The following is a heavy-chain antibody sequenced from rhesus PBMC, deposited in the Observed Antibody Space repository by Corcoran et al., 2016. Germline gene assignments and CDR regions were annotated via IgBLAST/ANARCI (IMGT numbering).Heavy chain of an antibody. Sequence: QVQLVQSGAEVKKPGTSVKLSCKASGYTFTSYYINWVRQAPGQVREWMGWINPSNGNTGYAQTFQGTVTRTRDTSTSTAYMELNSLRSEDTAVYYCARDLWRLGGFFDYWGQGVLVTVSS. CDR1: GYTFTSYY. CDR2: INPSNGNT. J-gene: IGHJ4*01. CDR3: ARDLWRLGGFFDY. D-gene: IGHD6-31*01. V-gene: IGHV1-200*01.